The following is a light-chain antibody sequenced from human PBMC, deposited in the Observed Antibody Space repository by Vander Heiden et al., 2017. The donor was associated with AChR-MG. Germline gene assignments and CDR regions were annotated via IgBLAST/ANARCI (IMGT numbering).Light chain of an antibody. V-gene: IGKV2-24*01. CDR2: NIL. CDR1: QSPAHTDGNTY. CDR3: TQASQYPPT. J-gene: IGKJ5*01. Sequence: DLVLTQTPPSSPVTLGQPASISCRSSQSPAHTDGNTYLSWRNQSPCQPPPLLISNILIRFSGAPASCLGSGAWTDFTLYISRVEAYDDGVYYCTQASQYPPTFGQGTRLEIK.